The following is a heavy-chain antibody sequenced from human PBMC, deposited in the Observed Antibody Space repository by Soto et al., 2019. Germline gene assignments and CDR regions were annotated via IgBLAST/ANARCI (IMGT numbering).Heavy chain of an antibody. J-gene: IGHJ1*01. D-gene: IGHD4-17*01. CDR2: IIPIFGTA. CDR1: SGTFISYA. Sequence: SAKVSFKASSGTFISYAISWVRQAPGQGLEWMGGIIPIFGTANYAQKFQGRVTITADESTSTAYMELSSLRSEDTAVYYCARAPDYGGNSGDFQHWGQGTLVTSPQ. CDR3: ARAPDYGGNSGDFQH. V-gene: IGHV1-69*13.